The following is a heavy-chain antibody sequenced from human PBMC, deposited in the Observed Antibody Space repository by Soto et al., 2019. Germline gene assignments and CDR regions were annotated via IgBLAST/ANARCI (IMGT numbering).Heavy chain of an antibody. D-gene: IGHD2-2*01. J-gene: IGHJ6*02. Sequence: PSETLSLTCTVSGGSISSYYWSWIRQPPGKGLEWIGYIYYSGSTNYNPSLKSRVTISVDTSKNQFSLKLSPVTAADTAVYYCARHVPYCSDTSHCAYGMDVWGQGTTVTV. CDR2: IYYSGST. CDR1: GGSISSYY. CDR3: ARHVPYCSDTSHCAYGMDV. V-gene: IGHV4-59*08.